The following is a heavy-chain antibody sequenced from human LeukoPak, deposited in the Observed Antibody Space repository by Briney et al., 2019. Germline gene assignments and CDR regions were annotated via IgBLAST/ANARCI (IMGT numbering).Heavy chain of an antibody. V-gene: IGHV4-39*01. CDR1: GGSFSSSSYY. J-gene: IGHJ4*02. Sequence: SETLSLTCTVSGGSFSSSSYYWDWIRQPPGKGLEWIGSIYYSGSTYYNPSLKSRVALSVDTSKNQFSLKLSSVTAADTAVYYCARLSRIGHCWIDYWGQGTLVTVSS. CDR2: IYYSGST. CDR3: ARLSRIGHCWIDY. D-gene: IGHD3-3*02.